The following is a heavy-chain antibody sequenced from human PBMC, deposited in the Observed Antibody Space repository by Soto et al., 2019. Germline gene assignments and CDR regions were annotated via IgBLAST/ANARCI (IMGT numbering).Heavy chain of an antibody. Sequence: SSETLSLTCAVYGVSFSGYYWSWIRQPPGKGLEWIGEINHSGSTNYNPSLKSRVTISVDTSKNQFSLKLSSVTAADTAVYYCARESTGVTMVRGVIITFDNDRLYYFDYWGQGTLVTVSS. V-gene: IGHV4-34*01. CDR1: GVSFSGYY. D-gene: IGHD3-10*01. CDR2: INHSGST. CDR3: ARESTGVTMVRGVIITFDNDRLYYFDY. J-gene: IGHJ4*02.